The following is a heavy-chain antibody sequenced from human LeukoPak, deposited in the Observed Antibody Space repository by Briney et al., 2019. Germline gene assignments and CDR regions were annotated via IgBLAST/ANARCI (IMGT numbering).Heavy chain of an antibody. D-gene: IGHD2-15*01. CDR2: INHSGSA. V-gene: IGHV4-34*01. CDR3: ARAGRRLLGALGY. CDR1: DGSFSGYY. Sequence: SETLSLTCAVYDGSFSGYYWSWIRQPPGKGLEWIGGINHSGSANYNASLKSRVTISVDTAKNQFSLKLRSVTAADTAVYYCARAGRRLLGALGYWGQGTLVTVSS. J-gene: IGHJ4*02.